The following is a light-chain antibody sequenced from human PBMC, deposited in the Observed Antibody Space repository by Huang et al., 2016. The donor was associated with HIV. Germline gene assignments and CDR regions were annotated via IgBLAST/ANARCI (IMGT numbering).Light chain of an antibody. Sequence: EIVMTQSPATLSVSPGERATLSCRASQSIGSNLVWYQQKPGQAPRLLIYGASTRATGISARCSVGGSGTEFTLTISSLQSEDFAVYYCQQYNNWPPITFGQGTRLEIK. CDR2: GAS. CDR3: QQYNNWPPIT. CDR1: QSIGSN. J-gene: IGKJ5*01. V-gene: IGKV3-15*01.